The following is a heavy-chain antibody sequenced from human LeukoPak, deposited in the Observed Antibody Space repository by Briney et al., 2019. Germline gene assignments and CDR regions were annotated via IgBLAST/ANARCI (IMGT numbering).Heavy chain of an antibody. Sequence: SGGSLRLSCAVSGFTFSSYWMSWVRQAPGKGLEWVANIKQDGSEKYYVDSVKGRFTISRDNAKNSLYLQMNSVRVEDTAVYYCARDVPVAGLDYWGQGTLVTVSS. V-gene: IGHV3-7*03. D-gene: IGHD6-19*01. CDR1: GFTFSSYW. CDR2: IKQDGSEK. J-gene: IGHJ4*02. CDR3: ARDVPVAGLDY.